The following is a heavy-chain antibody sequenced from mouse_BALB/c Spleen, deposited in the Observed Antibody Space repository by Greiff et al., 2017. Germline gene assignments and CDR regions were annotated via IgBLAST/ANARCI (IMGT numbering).Heavy chain of an antibody. CDR1: GFSLTSYG. V-gene: IGHV2-9*02. CDR2: IWAGGST. D-gene: IGHD2-4*01. CDR3: ARDGGDYEPRHAMDY. J-gene: IGHJ4*01. Sequence: VQRVESGPGLVAPSQSLSITCTVSGFSLTSYGVHWVRQPPGKGLEWLGVIWAGGSTNYNSALMSRLSISKDNSKSQVFLKMNSLQTDDTAMYYCARDGGDYEPRHAMDYWGQGTSVTVSS.